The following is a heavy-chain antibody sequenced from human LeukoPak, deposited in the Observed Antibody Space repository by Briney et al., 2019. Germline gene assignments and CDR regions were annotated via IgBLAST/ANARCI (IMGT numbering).Heavy chain of an antibody. CDR1: AYTFTSYG. J-gene: IGHJ3*01. CDR2: ISAYNGNT. D-gene: IGHD2-15*01. CDR3: ARAGYCGDGGCRGGSAFDV. Sequence: GASVKVSCKASAYTFTSYGISWVRQVPGQGLEWMGRISAYNGNTNYAQKLQGRVTMTTDTSTSTAYMELRSLTYDDTAVYYCARAGYCGDGGCRGGSAFDVWGQGTTVTVSS. V-gene: IGHV1-18*01.